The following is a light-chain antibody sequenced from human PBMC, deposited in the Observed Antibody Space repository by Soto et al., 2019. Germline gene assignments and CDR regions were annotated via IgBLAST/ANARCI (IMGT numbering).Light chain of an antibody. CDR3: QSFDSSLSTPV. CDR1: SSNIGAGYV. V-gene: IGLV1-40*01. Sequence: QSVLTQSPSVSGAPGQRVTISCTGSSSNIGAGYVVHWYQHLPGTAPKLLIYDNNNRPSGVPDRFSGSKSGTSASLAITGLQAEDEADYYCQSFDSSLSTPVFGGGTKLTVL. J-gene: IGLJ3*02. CDR2: DNN.